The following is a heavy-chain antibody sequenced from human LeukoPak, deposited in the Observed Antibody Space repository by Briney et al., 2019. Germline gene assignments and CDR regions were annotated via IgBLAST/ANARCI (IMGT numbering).Heavy chain of an antibody. J-gene: IGHJ5*02. CDR2: INHSGGT. CDR3: ARSSGYDILTGYFGP. CDR1: GGSFSGYY. V-gene: IGHV4-34*01. D-gene: IGHD3-9*01. Sequence: KSSETLSLTCAVYGGSFSGYYWSWIRQPPGKGLEWIGEINHSGGTNYNPSLKSRVTISVDTSKNQFSLKLSSVTAADTAVYYCARSSGYDILTGYFGPWGQGTLVTVSS.